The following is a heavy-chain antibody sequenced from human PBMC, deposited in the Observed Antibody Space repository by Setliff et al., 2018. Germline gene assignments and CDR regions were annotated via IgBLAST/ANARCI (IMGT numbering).Heavy chain of an antibody. J-gene: IGHJ3*02. CDR3: ARDRRIVGARHAFDI. V-gene: IGHV4-61*09. CDR2: FYTSGNT. Sequence: SETLSLTCTVSGDSISSGYYYWTWIRQSAGKGLEWIGHFYTSGNTNYNPSLKSRVTISVDTSKNQFSLKLSSVTAADTAVYYCARDRRIVGARHAFDIWGQGTMVT. CDR1: GDSISSGYYY. D-gene: IGHD1-26*01.